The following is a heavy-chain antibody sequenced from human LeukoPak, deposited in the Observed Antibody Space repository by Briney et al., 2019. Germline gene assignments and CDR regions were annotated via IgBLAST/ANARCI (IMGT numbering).Heavy chain of an antibody. Sequence: GGSLRLSCAASGFPFSTYEFNWVRQGPGKGLEWVSYISTSGSSIYYADSLKGRFTVSRDNAKNSLHLQINSLRADDTAVYYRAREKRDCGGDCLDYWGQGTLVTVSS. CDR1: GFPFSTYE. D-gene: IGHD2-21*02. V-gene: IGHV3-48*03. CDR2: ISTSGSSI. CDR3: AREKRDCGGDCLDY. J-gene: IGHJ4*02.